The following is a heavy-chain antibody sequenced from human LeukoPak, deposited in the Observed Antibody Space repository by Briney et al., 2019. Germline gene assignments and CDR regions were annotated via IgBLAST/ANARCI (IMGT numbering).Heavy chain of an antibody. V-gene: IGHV1-8*01. D-gene: IGHD2-2*01. Sequence: ASVKVSCKASGYTFSNYDINWVRQAYGQGLEWMGWMNPNSANTGHAQKFQGRVTMTTNTSINTAYMELSSLRSEDTALYYCARGGTRYCGSTSCSDYYYYGVDVWGQGTTVTVSS. CDR2: MNPNSANT. CDR1: GYTFSNYD. CDR3: ARGGTRYCGSTSCSDYYYYGVDV. J-gene: IGHJ6*02.